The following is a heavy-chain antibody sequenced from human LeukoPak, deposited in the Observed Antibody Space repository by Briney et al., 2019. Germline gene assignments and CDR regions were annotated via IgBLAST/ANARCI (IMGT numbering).Heavy chain of an antibody. Sequence: AGGSLRLSCAGSGFVFSDFYINWIRHSPGKGLEWLAYIRPDGSYTTYGDSVKGRFVISRDNAKNSVSLQMNSLRVEDTAVYFCASDQVSGVFDYWGQGARVTVS. D-gene: IGHD5/OR15-5a*01. CDR1: GFVFSDFY. V-gene: IGHV3-11*05. CDR3: ASDQVSGVFDY. CDR2: IRPDGSYT. J-gene: IGHJ4*02.